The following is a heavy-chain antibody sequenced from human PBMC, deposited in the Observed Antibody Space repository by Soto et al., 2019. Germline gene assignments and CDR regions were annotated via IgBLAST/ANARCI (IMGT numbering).Heavy chain of an antibody. V-gene: IGHV3-21*01. Sequence: EVQLVESGGGLVKSGGSLTLSCAASGFTFSISTMIWVRQAPGKRLEWVSSISSGSTYFYYADSVKGRFSISRDNAKRSLFLQMNSLRAEDTAVYYCARGDGTGLHSSGWSPRFWGQGTLVTVSS. J-gene: IGHJ4*02. CDR1: GFTFSIST. CDR3: ARGDGTGLHSSGWSPRF. D-gene: IGHD6-13*01. CDR2: ISSGSTYF.